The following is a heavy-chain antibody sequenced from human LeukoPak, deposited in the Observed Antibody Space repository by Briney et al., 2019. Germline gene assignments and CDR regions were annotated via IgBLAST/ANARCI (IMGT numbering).Heavy chain of an antibody. Sequence: PSETLSLTCTVSGGSISSYYWSWLRQPAGKGLEWIGRIYTSGSTNYNPSLKSRVTMSVDTSKNHFSLKLSSVTAADTAVYYCASGYCSGGSCYGRIDYWGQGTLVTVSS. CDR1: GGSISSYY. CDR2: IYTSGST. CDR3: ASGYCSGGSCYGRIDY. D-gene: IGHD2-15*01. V-gene: IGHV4-4*07. J-gene: IGHJ4*02.